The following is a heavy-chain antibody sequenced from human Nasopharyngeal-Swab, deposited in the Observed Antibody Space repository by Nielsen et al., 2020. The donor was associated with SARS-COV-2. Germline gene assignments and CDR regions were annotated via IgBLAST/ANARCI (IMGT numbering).Heavy chain of an antibody. CDR1: GFTFSSYG. CDR3: AKDIVATILGPNWFDP. D-gene: IGHD5-12*01. CDR2: ISYDGSNK. V-gene: IGHV3-30*18. Sequence: LSLTCAASGFTFSSYGMHWVRQAPGKGLEWVAVISYDGSNKYYADSVKGRFTISRDNSKNTLYLQMNSLRAEDTAVYYCAKDIVATILGPNWFDPWGQGTLVTVSS. J-gene: IGHJ5*02.